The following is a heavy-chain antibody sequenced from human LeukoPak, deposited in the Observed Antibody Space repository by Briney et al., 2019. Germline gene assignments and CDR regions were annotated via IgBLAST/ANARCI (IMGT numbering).Heavy chain of an antibody. CDR2: IIPIFGTA. J-gene: IGHJ4*02. CDR3: ARAPYYYGSGSYRLGY. Sequence: GSSVKVSCKASGGTFSSYAISWVRQAPGQGLEWMGGIIPIFGTANYAQKFQGRVTITADKSTSTAYMELSSLRSEDTAVYYCARAPYYYGSGSYRLGYWGQGTLVTVSS. CDR1: GGTFSSYA. D-gene: IGHD3-10*01. V-gene: IGHV1-69*06.